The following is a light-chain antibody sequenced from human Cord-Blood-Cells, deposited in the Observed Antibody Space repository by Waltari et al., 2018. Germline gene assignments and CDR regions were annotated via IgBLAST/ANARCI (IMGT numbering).Light chain of an antibody. V-gene: IGLV2-14*01. CDR1: SSDVGGYNY. J-gene: IGLJ3*02. Sequence: QSALTQPASVSGSPGQSITISCTGTSSDVGGYNYVPWYQQPPGEAPKLMIYDVSKRPLGVSNRFSGSKSGNTASLTISGLQAEDEADYYCSSYTSSSTLVFGGGTKLTVL. CDR3: SSYTSSSTLV. CDR2: DVS.